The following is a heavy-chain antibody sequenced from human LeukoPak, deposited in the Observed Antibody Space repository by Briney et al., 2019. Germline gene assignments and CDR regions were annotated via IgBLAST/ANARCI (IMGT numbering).Heavy chain of an antibody. J-gene: IGHJ4*02. Sequence: SETLSLTCTVSGGSISSSSYYWSWIRQPAGKGLEWIGRIYTSGSTNYNPSLKSRVTMSVDTSKNQFSLKLSSVTAADTAVYYCARGLGSSSSHWGQGTLVTVSS. CDR3: ARGLGSSSSH. V-gene: IGHV4-61*02. CDR1: GGSISSSSYY. D-gene: IGHD6-6*01. CDR2: IYTSGST.